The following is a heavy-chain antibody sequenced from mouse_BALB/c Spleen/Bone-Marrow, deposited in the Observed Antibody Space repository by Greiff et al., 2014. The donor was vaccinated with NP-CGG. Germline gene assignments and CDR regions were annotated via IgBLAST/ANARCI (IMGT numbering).Heavy chain of an antibody. CDR2: IAPGSGST. CDR3: ARFPIYYGNYGAMDY. V-gene: IGHV1S41*01. CDR1: GYTFTSYW. J-gene: IGHJ4*01. D-gene: IGHD2-1*01. Sequence: DLVKPGASVKLSCKASGYTFTSYWINWIKQRPGQGLEWIGRIAPGSGSTYYNEMFKGKATLTADTSSSTAYIQLSSLSSEDSADYFCARFPIYYGNYGAMDYWGQGTSVTVSS.